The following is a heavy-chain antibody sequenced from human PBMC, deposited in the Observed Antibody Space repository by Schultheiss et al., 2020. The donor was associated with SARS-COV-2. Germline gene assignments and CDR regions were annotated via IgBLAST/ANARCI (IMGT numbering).Heavy chain of an antibody. CDR1: GYSISSGSY. V-gene: IGHV4-30-4*08. CDR2: IYYSGST. CDR3: ARGVDADYGLFDY. Sequence: SQTLSLTCAVSGYSISSGSYWSWIRQPPGMGLEWIGYIYYSGSTYYNPSLKSRVTISVDTSKNQFSLKLSSVTAADTAVYYCARGVDADYGLFDYWGQGTLVTVSS. J-gene: IGHJ4*02. D-gene: IGHD4-17*01.